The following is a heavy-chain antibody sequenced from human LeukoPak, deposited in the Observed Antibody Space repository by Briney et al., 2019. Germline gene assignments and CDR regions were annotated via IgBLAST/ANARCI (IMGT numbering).Heavy chain of an antibody. V-gene: IGHV3-7*01. D-gene: IGHD1-26*01. CDR2: IKQDGSEK. J-gene: IGHJ4*02. CDR1: GFTFSSYW. Sequence: HPGGSLRLSCAASGFTFSSYWMSWVRQAPGKGLEWVANIKQDGSEKYYVDSVKGRFTISRDNAKNSLYLQMNSLRAEDTAVYYCARVDLYSGSYLILKWYFDYWGQGTLVTVSS. CDR3: ARVDLYSGSYLILKWYFDY.